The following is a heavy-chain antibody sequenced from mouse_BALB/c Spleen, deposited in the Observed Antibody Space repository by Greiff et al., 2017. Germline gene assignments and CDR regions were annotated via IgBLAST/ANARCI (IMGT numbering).Heavy chain of an antibody. CDR1: GYAFTNYW. V-gene: IGHV1-63*01. CDR2: IYPGSGNT. J-gene: IGHJ4*01. CDR3: AREYGNYEKAMDY. D-gene: IGHD2-10*02. Sequence: VKLVESGAELVRPGTSVKISCKASGYAFTNYWLGWVKQRPGHGLEWIGDIYPGSGNTYYNEKFKGKATLTADKSSSTAYMQLSSLTSEDSAVYFCAREYGNYEKAMDYWGQGTSVTVSS.